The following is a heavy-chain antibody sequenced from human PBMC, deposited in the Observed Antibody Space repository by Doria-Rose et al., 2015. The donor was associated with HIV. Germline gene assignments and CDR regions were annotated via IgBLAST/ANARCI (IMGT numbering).Heavy chain of an antibody. CDR3: ARGYYDTSGYSATGDAFDI. V-gene: IGHV2-70*04. D-gene: IGHD3-22*01. Sequence: TCTFSAFSLSTFGMRVSWVRQPPGKALEWLARIDWDDDKFYSTSLKTRLTISKDTSKNQVVLTMTNMDPVDTATYYCARGYYDTSGYSATGDAFDIWGPGAMVTVSS. CDR1: AFSLSTFGMR. CDR2: IDWDDDK. J-gene: IGHJ3*02.